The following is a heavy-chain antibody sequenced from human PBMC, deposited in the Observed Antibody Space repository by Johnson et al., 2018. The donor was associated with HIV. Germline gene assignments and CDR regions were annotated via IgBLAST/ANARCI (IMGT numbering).Heavy chain of an antibody. CDR2: IKQDGSEK. Sequence: VQLVESGGGVVRPGGSLRLSCAASGFTFSSFWMSWVRQAPGKGLEWVANIKQDGSEKYYVDSVKGRFTISRDNAKNSLYLQMNSLRAEDTAVYYCARGDHYDSSGFYFGAAFDIWGQGTMVTVSS. V-gene: IGHV3-7*03. J-gene: IGHJ3*02. CDR1: GFTFSSFW. D-gene: IGHD3-22*01. CDR3: ARGDHYDSSGFYFGAAFDI.